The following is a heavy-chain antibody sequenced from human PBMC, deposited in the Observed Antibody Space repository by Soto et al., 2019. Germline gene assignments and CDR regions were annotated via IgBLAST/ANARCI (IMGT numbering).Heavy chain of an antibody. Sequence: PSETLSLTCTVSGGSISSSSYYWGWIRQPPGKGLEWIGSIYYSGSTYYNPSLKSRVTISVDTSKNQFSLKLSSVTAADTAVYYCARRADYYDSSGYPNWFDPWGQGTLVT. CDR2: IYYSGST. CDR1: GGSISSSSYY. D-gene: IGHD3-22*01. CDR3: ARRADYYDSSGYPNWFDP. V-gene: IGHV4-39*01. J-gene: IGHJ5*02.